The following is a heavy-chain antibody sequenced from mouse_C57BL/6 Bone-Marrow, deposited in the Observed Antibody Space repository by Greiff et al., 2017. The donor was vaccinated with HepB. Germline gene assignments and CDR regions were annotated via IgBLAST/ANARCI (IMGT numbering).Heavy chain of an antibody. CDR3: ARGRVPYWYFDV. CDR2: IDPSDSYT. V-gene: IGHV1-50*01. Sequence: QVQLKQPGAELVKPGASVKLSCKASGYTFTSYWMQWVKQRPGQGLEWIGEIDPSDSYTNYNQKFKGKATLTVDTSSSTAYMQLSSLTSEDSAVYYCARGRVPYWYFDVWGTGTTVTVSS. J-gene: IGHJ1*03. D-gene: IGHD6-1*01. CDR1: GYTFTSYW.